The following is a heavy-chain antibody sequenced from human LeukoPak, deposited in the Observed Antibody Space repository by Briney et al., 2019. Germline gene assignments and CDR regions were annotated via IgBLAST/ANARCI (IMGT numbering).Heavy chain of an antibody. CDR2: IKSKTDGGTT. J-gene: IGHJ6*02. CDR3: TTAYITMIVVGDV. V-gene: IGHV3-15*01. D-gene: IGHD3-22*01. CDR1: GFTFSNAW. Sequence: PGGSLRLSCAASGFTFSNAWMSWVRQAPGKGLEWVGRIKSKTDGGTTDYAAPAKGRFTISRDDSKNTLYLQMNSLKTEDTAVYYCTTAYITMIVVGDVWGQGTTVTVSS.